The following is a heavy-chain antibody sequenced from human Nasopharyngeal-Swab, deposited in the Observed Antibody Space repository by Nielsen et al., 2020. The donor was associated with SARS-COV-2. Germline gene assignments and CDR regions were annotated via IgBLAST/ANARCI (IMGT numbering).Heavy chain of an antibody. CDR1: GGTFSRYA. CDR3: ARVVPAALGGMDV. D-gene: IGHD2-2*01. CDR2: IIPIFGTA. J-gene: IGHJ6*02. V-gene: IGHV1-69*13. Sequence: SVKGSCQASGGTFSRYAIRWVGQAPGQGLEWMGGIIPIFGTANYAQKFQGRVTITADESTSTAYMELSSLRSEDTAVYYCARVVPAALGGMDVWGQGTTVTVSS.